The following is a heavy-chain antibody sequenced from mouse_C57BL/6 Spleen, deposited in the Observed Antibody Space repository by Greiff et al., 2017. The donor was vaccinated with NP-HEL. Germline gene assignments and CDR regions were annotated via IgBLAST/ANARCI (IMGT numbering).Heavy chain of an antibody. CDR2: ISSGSSTI. CDR1: GFTFSDYG. Sequence: EVMLVESGGGLVKPGGSLKLSCAASGFTFSDYGMHWVRQAPEKGLEWVAYISSGSSTIYYADTVKGRFTISRDNAKNTLFLQMTSLRSEDTAMYYCARSLPPKDYWGQGTSVTVAS. CDR3: ARSLPPKDY. V-gene: IGHV5-17*01. J-gene: IGHJ4*01.